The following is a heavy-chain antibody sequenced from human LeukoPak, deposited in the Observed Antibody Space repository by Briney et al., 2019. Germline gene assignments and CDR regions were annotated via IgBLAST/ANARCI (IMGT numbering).Heavy chain of an antibody. V-gene: IGHV3-11*04. J-gene: IGHJ3*02. D-gene: IGHD6-6*01. Sequence: GGSLRLSCAASGFTFSDYYMSWIRQAPGKGLEWVSYISSSGSTIYYADSVKGRFTISRDNAKNSLYLQMNSLRAEDTAVYYCASFYSSSGGHAFDIWGQGTMVTVSS. CDR3: ASFYSSSGGHAFDI. CDR1: GFTFSDYY. CDR2: ISSSGSTI.